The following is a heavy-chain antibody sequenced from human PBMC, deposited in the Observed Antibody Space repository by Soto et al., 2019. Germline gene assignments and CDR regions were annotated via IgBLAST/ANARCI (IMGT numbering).Heavy chain of an antibody. CDR1: GGTFSNHI. J-gene: IGHJ4*02. CDR3: ARANLGYSGYDPFDY. V-gene: IGHV1-69*08. Sequence: SVKVSCKASGGTFSNHIITWVRQAPGQGPEWMGRIIPMLDRTNYAQKFQGRVTITADKSTTTAYMEVSSLRAEDTAFYYCARANLGYSGYDPFDYWGQGTRVTVSS. D-gene: IGHD5-12*01. CDR2: IIPMLDRT.